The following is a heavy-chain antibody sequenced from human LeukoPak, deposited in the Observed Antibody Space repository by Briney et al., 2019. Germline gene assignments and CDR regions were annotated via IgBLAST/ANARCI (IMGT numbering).Heavy chain of an antibody. D-gene: IGHD1-26*01. CDR3: TRESGAFSPFGF. V-gene: IGHV4-4*02. CDR2: VHLSGAS. J-gene: IGHJ4*02. Sequence: SGTLSLTCAVSGGSILTTNWWSWVRRPPGKGLERIGEVHLSGASNYNPSLKSRVNMSIDKSKNQLSLELTSVTAADTAIYYCTRESGAFSPFGFWGQGTLVTVSS. CDR1: GGSILTTNW.